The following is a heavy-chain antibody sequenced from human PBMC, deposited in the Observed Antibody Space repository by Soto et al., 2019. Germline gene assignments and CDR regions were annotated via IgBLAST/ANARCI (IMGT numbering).Heavy chain of an antibody. CDR3: AKGRPTDTYFFDY. CDR1: GFTFTNYA. D-gene: IGHD4-17*01. J-gene: IGHJ4*02. Sequence: GGSLRLSCAASGFTFTNYAMSWVRQAPGKGLEWVSAISASGDNTYYADSVKGRFTISRDNSKNTLYLQVNSLGAEDTAVYYCAKGRPTDTYFFDYWGQGTLVTVSS. CDR2: ISASGDNT. V-gene: IGHV3-23*01.